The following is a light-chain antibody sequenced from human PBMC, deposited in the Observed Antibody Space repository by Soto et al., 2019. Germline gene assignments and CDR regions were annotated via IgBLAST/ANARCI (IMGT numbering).Light chain of an antibody. CDR2: KAS. Sequence: DIPMTQSPSTLSASVGERVTITCRASQRISAWLAWYQQKPGKAPKLLIYKASNVESGVPSRFSGSGSGTEFTLTISSLQPDDFATYYCQQYHSYPLTFGQGTRLEIK. J-gene: IGKJ5*01. CDR3: QQYHSYPLT. V-gene: IGKV1-5*03. CDR1: QRISAW.